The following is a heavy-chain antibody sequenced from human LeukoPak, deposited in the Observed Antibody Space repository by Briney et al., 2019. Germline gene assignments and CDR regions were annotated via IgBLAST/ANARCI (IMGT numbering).Heavy chain of an antibody. CDR2: KYARGDS. CDR1: GGSISNYY. D-gene: IGHD2-15*01. J-gene: IGHJ3*02. V-gene: IGHV4-4*07. CDR3: ARGRYCSADVCTGGDSFDI. Sequence: SETLSLTCTVSGGSISNYYWSWIRQPAGKGLEWIGRKYARGDSNYNPPLQSRVTMSVDTSKDQFSLKLRSVTAADTAVYYCARGRYCSADVCTGGDSFDIWGQGTMVSVSS.